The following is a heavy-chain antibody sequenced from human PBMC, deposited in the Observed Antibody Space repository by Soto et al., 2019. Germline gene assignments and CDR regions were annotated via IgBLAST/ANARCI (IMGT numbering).Heavy chain of an antibody. CDR3: ARYSRAEAGIRAY. J-gene: IGHJ4*02. CDR1: GFTFSDYY. Sequence: SLRLSCAASGFTFSDYYMSWIRQAPGKGLEWVSYISSSSSYTNYAWSVKGRFTICSDDAKNSLYLQMNSLSDAAPAPYYGARYSRAEAGIRAYWGQGCLVTVS. D-gene: IGHD6-13*01. CDR2: ISSSSSYT. V-gene: IGHV3-11*03.